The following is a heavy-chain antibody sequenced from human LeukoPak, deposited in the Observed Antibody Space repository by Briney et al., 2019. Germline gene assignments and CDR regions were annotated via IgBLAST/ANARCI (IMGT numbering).Heavy chain of an antibody. Sequence: SETLSLTCAVYGGSFSGYYWSWIRQPPGKGLEWIGEINRSGSTNYNPSLKSRVTISVDTSKNQFSLKLSSVTAADTAVYYCARAMGQWLVRREDYWGQGTLVTVSS. CDR3: ARAMGQWLVRREDY. J-gene: IGHJ4*02. D-gene: IGHD6-19*01. CDR1: GGSFSGYY. CDR2: INRSGST. V-gene: IGHV4-34*01.